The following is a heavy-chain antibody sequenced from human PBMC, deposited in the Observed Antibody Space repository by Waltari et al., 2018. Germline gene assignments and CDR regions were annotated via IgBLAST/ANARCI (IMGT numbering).Heavy chain of an antibody. Sequence: QVQLQESGPGLVKPSETLSLTCTVSGGSISSHYWSWIRQPPGKGLEWIGYIYYSGSTNYNPSLKSRVTISVDTSKNQFSRKLSSVTAADTAVYYCARDLGWYYGMDVWGQGTTVTVSS. J-gene: IGHJ6*02. CDR1: GGSISSHY. D-gene: IGHD2-15*01. CDR3: ARDLGWYYGMDV. V-gene: IGHV4-59*11. CDR2: IYYSGST.